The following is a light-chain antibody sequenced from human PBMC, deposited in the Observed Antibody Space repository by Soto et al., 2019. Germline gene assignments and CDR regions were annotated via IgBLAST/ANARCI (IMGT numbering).Light chain of an antibody. Sequence: ETVMTQSPATLSASPGERATLSCRASQSVTSNLAWYQQKPGQAPRVLIYGASTRATGVPARFSGSGSGTEFTLTISSLQSEFFAVYYCQQFPSRPCTFGQGT. CDR3: QQFPSRPCT. J-gene: IGKJ1*01. CDR1: QSVTSN. V-gene: IGKV3-15*01. CDR2: GAS.